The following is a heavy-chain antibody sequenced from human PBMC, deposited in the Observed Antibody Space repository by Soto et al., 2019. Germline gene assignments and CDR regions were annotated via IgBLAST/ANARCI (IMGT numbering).Heavy chain of an antibody. CDR1: GGTFSSYA. CDR3: ARERNYDSSGYPMPFDY. D-gene: IGHD3-22*01. J-gene: IGHJ4*02. Sequence: QVQLVQSGAEVKKPGSSVKVSCKASGGTFSSYAISWVRQAPGQGLEWMGGIIPIFGTANYAQKFQGRVTITADESASTAYMELSSLRSEDTAVYYCARERNYDSSGYPMPFDYWGQGTLVTVSS. V-gene: IGHV1-69*12. CDR2: IIPIFGTA.